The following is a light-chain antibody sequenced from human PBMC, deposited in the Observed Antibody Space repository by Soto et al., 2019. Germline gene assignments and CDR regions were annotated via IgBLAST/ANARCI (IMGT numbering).Light chain of an antibody. V-gene: IGKV1-5*01. CDR1: KKINTC. Sequence: DIPMTQSPSTLSASVGDRVTITCRASKKINTCVAWYQQKPWKAPKLLIYDASSLESGVPSRVSGSGSGTEFTLLISSLQPDDFAPYYWQQYNTLWPFGPGTKVEIK. CDR3: QQYNTLWP. CDR2: DAS. J-gene: IGKJ1*01.